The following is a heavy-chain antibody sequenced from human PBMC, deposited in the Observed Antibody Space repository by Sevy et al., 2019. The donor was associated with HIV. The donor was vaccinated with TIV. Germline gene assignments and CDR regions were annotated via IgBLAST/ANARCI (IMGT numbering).Heavy chain of an antibody. CDR2: ISYDGSNK. Sequence: GGSLRLSCAASGFTFSSYAMHWVRQAPGKGLEWVAVISYDGSNKYYADSVKGRFTISRDNSKNTLYLQMNSLRAEDTAVYYCTKEVVGGYYDSSGYSDHWGQGTLVTVSS. CDR3: TKEVVGGYYDSSGYSDH. CDR1: GFTFSSYA. D-gene: IGHD3-22*01. J-gene: IGHJ4*02. V-gene: IGHV3-30-3*01.